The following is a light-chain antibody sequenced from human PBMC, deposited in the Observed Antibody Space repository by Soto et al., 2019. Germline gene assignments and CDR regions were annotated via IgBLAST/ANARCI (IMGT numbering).Light chain of an antibody. J-gene: IGKJ1*01. CDR3: QQYYSYPRT. V-gene: IGKV1-8*01. CDR1: QGISSY. Sequence: AIRMTHSPSSFSASTGSRFNITCRASQGISSYLAWYQQKQGKAPKLLIYAASTLQSGVPSRLRGSGSGTDLTITISCLQSEDFATYYCQQYYSYPRTFGQGTKVDIK. CDR2: AAS.